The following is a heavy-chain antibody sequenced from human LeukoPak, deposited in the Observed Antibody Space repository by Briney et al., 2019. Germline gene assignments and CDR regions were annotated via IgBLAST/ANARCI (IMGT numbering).Heavy chain of an antibody. D-gene: IGHD2-2*01. J-gene: IGHJ6*02. CDR2: ISYDGSNK. CDR1: GFTFSSYA. V-gene: IGHV3-30*04. Sequence: GGSLRLSCAASGFTFSSYAMHGLRQAPGKGLEWGAVISYDGSNKYYADSVKGRFTISRDNSKNTLYLQMNSLRAEDTAVYYCAREYCSSTSCHGMDVWGQGTTVTVSS. CDR3: AREYCSSTSCHGMDV.